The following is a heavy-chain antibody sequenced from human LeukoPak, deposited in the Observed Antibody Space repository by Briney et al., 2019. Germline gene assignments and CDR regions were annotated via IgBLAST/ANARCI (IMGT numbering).Heavy chain of an antibody. Sequence: PSETLSLTCTVSGGSISSYYWSWIRQPPGKGLEWIGYIYYSGSTNYNPSLKSRVTISVDTSKNQFSLKLSSVTAADTAVYYCARAIRILEGMDVWGQGTTVTVSS. CDR2: IYYSGST. D-gene: IGHD3-9*01. CDR1: GGSISSYY. J-gene: IGHJ6*02. V-gene: IGHV4-59*01. CDR3: ARAIRILEGMDV.